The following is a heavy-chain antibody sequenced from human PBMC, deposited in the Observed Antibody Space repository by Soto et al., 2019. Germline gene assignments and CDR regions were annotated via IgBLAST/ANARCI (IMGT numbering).Heavy chain of an antibody. CDR3: AKDMGFVAGVPPVDAGYGLDV. CDR1: GFIFSSAG. D-gene: IGHD3-16*01. V-gene: IGHV3-30*18. CDR2: ISSDGSNK. Sequence: QVQLVESGGGGVQPGRSLRLSCAASGFIFSSAGMHWVRQAPVKGLEWVAVISSDGSNKFYADSMKGRFTISRDNSKTTLYLQMNGLRVEDTAVYFWAKDMGFVAGVPPVDAGYGLDVWGQGTTVTVSS. J-gene: IGHJ6*02.